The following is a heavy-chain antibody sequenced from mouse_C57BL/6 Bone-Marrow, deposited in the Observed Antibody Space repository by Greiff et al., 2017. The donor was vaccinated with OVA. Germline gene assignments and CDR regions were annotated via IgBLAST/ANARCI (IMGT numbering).Heavy chain of an antibody. V-gene: IGHV1-31*01. CDR3: ERGDYYGYYVDY. J-gene: IGHJ2*01. Sequence: EVQGVESGPELVKPGASVKISCKASGYSFTGYYMHWVKQSHGNILDWIGYIYPYNGVSSYNQKFKGNATLTVDKSSSTAYMELRSLTSDGSAVYYCERGDYYGYYVDYWGQGTTLTVSS. CDR1: GYSFTGYY. CDR2: IYPYNGVS. D-gene: IGHD1-1*01.